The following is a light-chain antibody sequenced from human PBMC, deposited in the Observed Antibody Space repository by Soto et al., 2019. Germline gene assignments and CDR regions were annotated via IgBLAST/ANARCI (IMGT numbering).Light chain of an antibody. CDR3: QQRSDWPQT. CDR2: DVS. J-gene: IGKJ1*01. Sequence: VVLTQSPATLSLSPGERATLSCRASQTVYNYFAWYQQKPGQAPRLLIYDVSNRATGIPARFSGSGYGTDFTLTSSSLSPEDVAVYYWQQRSDWPQTFGQGTKVEIK. V-gene: IGKV3-11*01. CDR1: QTVYNY.